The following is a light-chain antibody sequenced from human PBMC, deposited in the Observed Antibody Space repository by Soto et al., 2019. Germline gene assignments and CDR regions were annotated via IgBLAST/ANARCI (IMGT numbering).Light chain of an antibody. J-gene: IGLJ2*01. CDR2: EVN. Sequence: QSVLTQPPSASGSPGQSVTISCTGTSSDVGAYNYVSGYQQLPGKAPKLMIYEVNKRPSGVPDRFSGSKSGNTASLTVSGLQAEDEADYFCSAYVGNNNLVFGGGTKLTVL. CDR3: SAYVGNNNLV. V-gene: IGLV2-8*01. CDR1: SSDVGAYNY.